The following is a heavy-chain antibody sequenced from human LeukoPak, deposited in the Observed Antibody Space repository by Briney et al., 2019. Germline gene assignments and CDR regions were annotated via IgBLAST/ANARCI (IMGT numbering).Heavy chain of an antibody. CDR1: GGSISSGDYY. D-gene: IGHD3-22*01. CDR2: IYYSGST. CDR3: ARVYYDSSGLYYFDY. J-gene: IGHJ4*02. Sequence: SETLSLTWTVSGGSISSGDYYWSWIRQPPGKGLEWIGYIYYSGSTYYNPSLKSRVTISVDTSKDQFSLKLSSVTAADTAVYYCARVYYDSSGLYYFDYWGQGTLVTVSS. V-gene: IGHV4-30-4*01.